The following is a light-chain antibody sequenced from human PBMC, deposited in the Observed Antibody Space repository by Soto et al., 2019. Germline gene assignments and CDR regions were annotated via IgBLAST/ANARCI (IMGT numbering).Light chain of an antibody. J-gene: IGLJ2*01. CDR3: SSYTSSRPVV. CDR2: DVS. Sequence: QSALTQPASVSGSPGQSITISCTGTSSDVGGYNYVSWYQQHPGKAPKLMIYDVSNRPSGVSNRFSGSKSGNTASLPLSGLQAEEGADYSCSSYTSSRPVVFGGGTKLSV. V-gene: IGLV2-14*01. CDR1: SSDVGGYNY.